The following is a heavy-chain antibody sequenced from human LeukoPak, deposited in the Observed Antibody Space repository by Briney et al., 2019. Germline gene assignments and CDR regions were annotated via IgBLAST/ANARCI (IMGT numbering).Heavy chain of an antibody. CDR3: ARDSPRDCSDGSCYPFDY. J-gene: IGHJ4*02. CDR2: ISAYNGNT. Sequence: ASVKVSCKASGYTFTSYGISWVRQAPGQGLEWMGWISAYNGNTNYAQKLQGRVTMTTDTSTSTAYMELRSLRSDDTAVYYCARDSPRDCSDGSCYPFDYWGQGTLVTVSS. CDR1: GYTFTSYG. D-gene: IGHD2-15*01. V-gene: IGHV1-18*01.